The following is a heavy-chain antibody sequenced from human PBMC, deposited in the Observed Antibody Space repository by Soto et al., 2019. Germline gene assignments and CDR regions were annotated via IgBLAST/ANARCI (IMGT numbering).Heavy chain of an antibody. CDR3: AREESIVGATSDY. CDR1: GYTFTSYY. V-gene: IGHV1-46*01. D-gene: IGHD1-26*01. Sequence: ASVKVSGKASGYTFTSYYMHWVRQAPGQGLEWMGIINPSGGSTSYAQKFQGRVTMTRNTSTSTVYMELSSLRSEDTAVYYCAREESIVGATSDYWGQGTLVTVS. J-gene: IGHJ4*02. CDR2: INPSGGST.